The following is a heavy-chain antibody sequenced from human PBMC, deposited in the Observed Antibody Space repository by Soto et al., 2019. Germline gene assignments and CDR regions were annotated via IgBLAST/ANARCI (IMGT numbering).Heavy chain of an antibody. J-gene: IGHJ6*02. D-gene: IGHD3-10*01. CDR2: IIPIFGTA. Sequence: GASVKVSCKASGGTFSSYAISWVRQAPGQGLEWMGGIIPIFGTANYAQKFQGRVTITADESTSTAYMELSSLRSEDTAVYYCARAPGSGSYSSYYYYGMDVWGQGTTVTSP. CDR1: GGTFSSYA. CDR3: ARAPGSGSYSSYYYYGMDV. V-gene: IGHV1-69*13.